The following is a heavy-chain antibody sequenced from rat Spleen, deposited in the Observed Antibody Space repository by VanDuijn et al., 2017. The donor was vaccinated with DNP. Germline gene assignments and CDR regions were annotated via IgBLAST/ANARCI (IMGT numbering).Heavy chain of an antibody. CDR2: ITYSGNT. J-gene: IGHJ2*01. D-gene: IGHD1-11*01. CDR3: ARLHYGLDY. Sequence: VQLQESGPGLVEPSQSLSLTCSVTGYSITSNYWGWIRKFPGDKMEWIGHITYSGNTHFNPSLKSRISITRDTSKNQFFLQVNSVTTEDTATYYCARLHYGLDYWGQGVMVTVSS. V-gene: IGHV3-1*01. CDR1: GYSITSNY.